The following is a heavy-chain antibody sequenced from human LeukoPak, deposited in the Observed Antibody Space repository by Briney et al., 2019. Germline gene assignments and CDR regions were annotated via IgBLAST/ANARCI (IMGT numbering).Heavy chain of an antibody. V-gene: IGHV3-11*01. CDR2: MSSSDSTI. CDR3: ARDTGLAGPCDY. Sequence: GGSLRLSCATSGFTFSDYYMSWIRRAPGKGLEWVSYMSSSDSTIYYADSVKGGFTISRDNAKNSLHLQMNSLRAEDTPVYYCARDTGLAGPCDYWGQGTLVTVSS. J-gene: IGHJ4*02. CDR1: GFTFSDYY.